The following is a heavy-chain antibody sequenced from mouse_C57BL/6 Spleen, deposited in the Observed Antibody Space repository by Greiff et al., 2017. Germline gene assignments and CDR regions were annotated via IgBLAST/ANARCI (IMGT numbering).Heavy chain of an antibody. Sequence: QVTLKVCGPGILQSSQTLSLTCSFSGFSLSTSGMGVSWIRQPSGKGLEWLAHIYWDDDKRYNTSLKSRLTISKDTSRNQVFLKITSVDTADTATYYCARSLYYYGSSSFDYWGQGTTLTVSS. V-gene: IGHV8-12*01. J-gene: IGHJ2*01. CDR1: GFSLSTSGMG. CDR3: ARSLYYYGSSSFDY. D-gene: IGHD1-1*01. CDR2: IYWDDDK.